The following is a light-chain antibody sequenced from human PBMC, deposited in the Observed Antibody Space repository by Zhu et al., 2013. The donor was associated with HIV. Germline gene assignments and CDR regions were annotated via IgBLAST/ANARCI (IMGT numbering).Light chain of an antibody. CDR2: QDS. Sequence: SYDLAQPPSVSVSPGQTASITCSGDKLGDKYAAWYQKKAGQHPVLVIYQDSKRPSGIPERFSGSNSGNTATLTISGTQAVDEADYYCQAWDSSTAVFGTGTKVTVL. J-gene: IGLJ1*01. CDR1: KLGDKY. CDR3: QAWDSSTAV. V-gene: IGLV3-1*01.